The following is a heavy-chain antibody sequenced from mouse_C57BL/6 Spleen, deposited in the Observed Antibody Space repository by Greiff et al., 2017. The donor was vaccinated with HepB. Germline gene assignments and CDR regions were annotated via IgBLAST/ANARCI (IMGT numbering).Heavy chain of an antibody. D-gene: IGHD2-4*01. Sequence: VQLQQSGPGLVQPSQSLSITCTVSGFSLTSYGVHWVRQSPGKGLAWLGVIWSGGSTDYNAAFISRLSISKDNSKSQVFFKMNSLQADDTAIYYCAAHYEIYAMDYWGQGTSVTVSS. J-gene: IGHJ4*01. CDR3: AAHYEIYAMDY. CDR1: GFSLTSYG. CDR2: IWSGGST. V-gene: IGHV2-2*01.